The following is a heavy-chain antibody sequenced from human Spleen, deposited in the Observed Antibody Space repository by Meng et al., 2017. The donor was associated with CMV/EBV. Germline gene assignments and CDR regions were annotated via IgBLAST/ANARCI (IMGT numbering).Heavy chain of an antibody. J-gene: IGHJ5*02. D-gene: IGHD2/OR15-2a*01. CDR3: TRNREYCTSFTCSRFDP. CDR1: GYTFDSYG. CDR2: ISVFSGYT. V-gene: IGHV1-18*01. Sequence: ASVKVSCKASGYTFDSYGINWVRQAPGQGLEWIGWISVFSGYTDYAQKVQGRVTLTTDTSISTAYMELNRLTSDDTAVYYCTRNREYCTSFTCSRFDPWGQGTLVTVSS.